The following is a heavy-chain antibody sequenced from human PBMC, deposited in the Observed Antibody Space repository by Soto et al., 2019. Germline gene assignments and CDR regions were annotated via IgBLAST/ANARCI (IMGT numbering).Heavy chain of an antibody. V-gene: IGHV3-30*03. CDR3: ASSCSSTSCYRDPPS. D-gene: IGHD2-2*02. Sequence: GGSLRLSCAASGFTFSSYGMHWVRQAPGKGLEWVAVISYDGNNKYYADSVKGRFTISRDNSKNSLYLQMNSLRAEDTAVYYCASSCSSTSCYRDPPSWGQGTLGTVSS. CDR2: ISYDGNNK. CDR1: GFTFSSYG. J-gene: IGHJ5*02.